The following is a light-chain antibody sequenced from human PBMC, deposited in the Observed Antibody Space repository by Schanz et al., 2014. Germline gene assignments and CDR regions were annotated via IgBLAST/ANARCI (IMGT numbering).Light chain of an antibody. V-gene: IGKV1-12*01. CDR2: AAS. CDR3: QQANSFPLT. CDR1: QSISSN. Sequence: DIQMTPSPSTLSASVGDRVTITCRASQSISSNLAWYQQKPGKAPKLLIYAASSLQSGVPSRFSGSGSGTDFTLTNSSLQPEDFATYYCQQANSFPLTFGGGTKVEIK. J-gene: IGKJ4*01.